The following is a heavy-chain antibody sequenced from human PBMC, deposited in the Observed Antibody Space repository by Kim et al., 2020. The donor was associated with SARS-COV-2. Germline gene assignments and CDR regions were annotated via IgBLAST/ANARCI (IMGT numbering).Heavy chain of an antibody. Sequence: GGSLRLSCAASGFTFSSYGMHWVRQAPGKGLEWVAVISYDGSNKYYADSVKGRFTISRDNSKNTLYLQMNSLRAEDTAVYYCAKDRAQGGAYTLFDYWGQGTLVTVSS. CDR2: ISYDGSNK. D-gene: IGHD3-16*01. CDR1: GFTFSSYG. J-gene: IGHJ4*02. CDR3: AKDRAQGGAYTLFDY. V-gene: IGHV3-30*18.